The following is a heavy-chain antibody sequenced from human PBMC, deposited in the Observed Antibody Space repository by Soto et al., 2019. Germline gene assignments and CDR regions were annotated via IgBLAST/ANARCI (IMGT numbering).Heavy chain of an antibody. CDR1: GGSISSSSYY. CDR3: ARLYGSSRFDY. J-gene: IGHJ4*02. Sequence: QLQLQESGPGLVKPSETLSLTCTVSGGSISSSSYYWGWIRQPPGKGLEWIGTIYYSVSTYYNPSLQSRVTISVDTSKNQFSLKLSSVTAADTAVYYCARLYGSSRFDYWGQGTLVTVSS. CDR2: IYYSVST. V-gene: IGHV4-39*01. D-gene: IGHD6-6*01.